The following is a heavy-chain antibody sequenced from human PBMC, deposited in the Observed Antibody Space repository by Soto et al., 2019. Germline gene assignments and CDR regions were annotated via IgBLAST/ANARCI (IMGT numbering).Heavy chain of an antibody. J-gene: IGHJ4*02. V-gene: IGHV3-30*03. CDR2: ISYDGSNK. Sequence: QVQLVESGGGVVQPGRSLRLSCAASGFTFSHYGIHWVRQAPGKGLEWLAVISYDGSNKPYADSVKGRFTFSRDNSKNTLYLQMNSLRAEDTAVYFCARYSGKYQGPIDYWGQGTLVTVSS. CDR3: ARYSGKYQGPIDY. CDR1: GFTFSHYG. D-gene: IGHD1-26*01.